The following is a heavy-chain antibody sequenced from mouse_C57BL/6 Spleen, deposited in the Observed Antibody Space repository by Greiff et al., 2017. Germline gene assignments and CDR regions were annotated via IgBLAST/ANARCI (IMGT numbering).Heavy chain of an antibody. J-gene: IGHJ4*01. Sequence: EVKVVESGGGLVTPGGSLKLPCAASGFTFSSYAMSWVRQTPEKRLVWVATISDGGSYPYYPDNVKGRFTISRDNAKNNLSLQMSQLKSEDTAMYYVARVYYDYRGYAMDYWGQGTSVTVSS. CDR2: ISDGGSYP. V-gene: IGHV5-4*03. CDR1: GFTFSSYA. CDR3: ARVYYDYRGYAMDY. D-gene: IGHD2-4*01.